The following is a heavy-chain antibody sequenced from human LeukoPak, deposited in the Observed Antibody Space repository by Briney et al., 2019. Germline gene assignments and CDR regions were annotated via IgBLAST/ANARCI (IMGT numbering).Heavy chain of an antibody. D-gene: IGHD6-19*01. J-gene: IGHJ5*02. V-gene: IGHV4-34*01. CDR3: ARSPLYSSGWYGWFDP. CDR2: INHSGNT. Sequence: SETLSLTCAVYGDSFSDYYWSWIRQPPGKGLEWIGEINHSGNTNYNPSLKSRVTISVDTSKNQFSLKLSSVTAADTAVYYCARSPLYSSGWYGWFDPWGQGTLVTVSS. CDR1: GDSFSDYY.